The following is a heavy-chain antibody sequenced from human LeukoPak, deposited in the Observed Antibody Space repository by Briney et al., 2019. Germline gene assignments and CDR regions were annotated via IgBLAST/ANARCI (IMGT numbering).Heavy chain of an antibody. D-gene: IGHD6-19*01. V-gene: IGHV3-48*02. CDR2: ISSSSSTK. J-gene: IGHJ2*01. CDR1: GFTLISYN. Sequence: GGSLRLSCAASGFTLISYNMNWVRQAPGKGLEWVSYISSSSSTKYYADSVKGRFTISRDNAKNSLYLQMSSLRDEDTAVYYCARGVGMYTSGWHFGLWGRGTLVTVSS. CDR3: ARGVGMYTSGWHFGL.